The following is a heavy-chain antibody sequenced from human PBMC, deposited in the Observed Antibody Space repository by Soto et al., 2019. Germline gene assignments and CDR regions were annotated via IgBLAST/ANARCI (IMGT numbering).Heavy chain of an antibody. Sequence: EVQLVESGGGLVQPGGSLRLSCAASGFTFSSYWMSGVGQAPGKGLEWVANIKQDGSEKYYVDSVKGRFTISRDNAKNSLYLQMNSLRAEDTAVYYCARDRRYYDFWSVPTFNYYYYYGMDVWGQGTTVTVSS. CDR1: GFTFSSYW. CDR2: IKQDGSEK. V-gene: IGHV3-7*01. J-gene: IGHJ6*02. CDR3: ARDRRYYDFWSVPTFNYYYYYGMDV. D-gene: IGHD3-3*01.